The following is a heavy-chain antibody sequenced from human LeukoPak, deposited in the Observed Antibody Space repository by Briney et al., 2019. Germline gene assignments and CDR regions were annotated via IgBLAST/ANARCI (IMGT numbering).Heavy chain of an antibody. CDR1: GFTFSSYA. V-gene: IGHV3-23*01. CDR2: ISGSGGST. J-gene: IGHJ6*02. Sequence: GGSLRLSCAASGFTFSSYAMSWVRQAPGKGLEWVSAISGSGGSTYYADSVEGRFTISRDNSKNTLYLQMNSLRAEDTAVYYCATSWGPDTSAFRWGRDGMDVWGQGTTVIVS. CDR3: ATSWGPDTSAFRWGRDGMDV. D-gene: IGHD3-16*01.